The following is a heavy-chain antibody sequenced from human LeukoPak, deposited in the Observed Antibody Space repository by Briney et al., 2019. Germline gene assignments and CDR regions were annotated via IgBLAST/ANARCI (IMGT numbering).Heavy chain of an antibody. CDR3: AKDIGYYDSSGYYSDAFDI. D-gene: IGHD3-22*01. CDR2: ISWNSGSI. V-gene: IGHV3-9*01. J-gene: IGHJ3*02. CDR1: GFTFDDYA. Sequence: GGSLRLSCAASGFTFDDYAMHWVRQAPGKGLEWVSGISWNSGSIGYADSVKGRFTISRDNVKNSLYLQMNSLRAEDTALYYCAKDIGYYDSSGYYSDAFDIWGQGTMVTVSS.